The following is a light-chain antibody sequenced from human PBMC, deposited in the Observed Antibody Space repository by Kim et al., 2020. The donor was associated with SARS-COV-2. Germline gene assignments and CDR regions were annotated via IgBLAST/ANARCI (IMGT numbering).Light chain of an antibody. CDR2: DAS. V-gene: IGKV3-11*01. Sequence: EIVLTQSPATLSLSPGERATLSCRASQSVSSYLAWYQQKPGQAPRLLIYDASSRATGIPARFSGSGSGTDFTLTISSLEPEDFAVYYCQQSRSSRPCTFGEGTQVEIK. CDR1: QSVSSY. J-gene: IGKJ5*01. CDR3: QQSRSSRPCT.